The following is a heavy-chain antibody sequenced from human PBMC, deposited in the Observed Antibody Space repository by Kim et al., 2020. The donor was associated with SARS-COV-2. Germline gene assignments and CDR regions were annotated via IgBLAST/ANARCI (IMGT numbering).Heavy chain of an antibody. V-gene: IGHV6-1*01. Sequence: SQTLSLTCAISGDSVSTNSASWNWVRQSPSRGLEWLGRTYYRSKWYNDYAVFGRSRIMINAETSNNQFSLQLNSVTPEDTAIYYCARDPSDGYGGFDYWGQGTLVTVSS. CDR1: GDSVSTNSAS. J-gene: IGHJ4*02. D-gene: IGHD5-12*01. CDR2: TYYRSKWYN. CDR3: ARDPSDGYGGFDY.